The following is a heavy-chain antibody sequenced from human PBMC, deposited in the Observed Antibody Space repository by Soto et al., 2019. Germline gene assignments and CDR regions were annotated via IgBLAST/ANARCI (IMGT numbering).Heavy chain of an antibody. J-gene: IGHJ4*02. V-gene: IGHV1-69*01. CDR3: ARVTVATLWAQYYFDY. CDR1: GGTFSSYA. CDR2: IIPICGTA. Sequence: QVQLVQSGAEVKKPGSSVKVSCKASGGTFSSYAISWVRQAPGQGLEWMGGIIPICGTANYAQKFQGRVTIPADESTSTAYMELSSLRAEDTAVYYCARVTVATLWAQYYFDYWGQGTLVTVSS. D-gene: IGHD5-12*01.